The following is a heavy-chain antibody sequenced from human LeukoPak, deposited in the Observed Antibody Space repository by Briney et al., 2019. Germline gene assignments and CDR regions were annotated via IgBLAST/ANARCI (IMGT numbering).Heavy chain of an antibody. CDR2: IDYSGST. CDR3: ARWVTASSIDY. Sequence: NTSETLSLTCTVSGGSISTYYWSWNQQPPGKGLEWIGYIDYSGSTNYNPSLKSRVTISVDTSKNQFSLKLSSVTAADTAVYYCARWVTASSIDYWGQGTLVTVSS. J-gene: IGHJ4*02. D-gene: IGHD6-6*01. CDR1: GGSISTYY. V-gene: IGHV4-59*08.